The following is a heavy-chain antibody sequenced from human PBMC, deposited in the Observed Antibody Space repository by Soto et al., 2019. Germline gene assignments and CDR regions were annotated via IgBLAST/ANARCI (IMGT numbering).Heavy chain of an antibody. V-gene: IGHV3-7*01. CDR3: AREGRGNWNKGY. CDR2: IKQDGSEK. CDR1: GFTFSSYW. Sequence: EVQLVESGGGLVQPGGSLRLSCAASGFTFSSYWMSWVRQAPGKGLEWVANIKQDGSEKYYVDSVKGRFTISRDNAKNSLYLQMNSLRVEDTAVYYCAREGRGNWNKGYWGQGTLVTVCS. D-gene: IGHD1-1*01. J-gene: IGHJ4*02.